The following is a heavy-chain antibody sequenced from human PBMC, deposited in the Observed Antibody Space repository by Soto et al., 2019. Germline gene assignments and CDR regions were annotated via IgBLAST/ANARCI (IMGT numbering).Heavy chain of an antibody. J-gene: IGHJ4*02. CDR3: ARERPYFDY. V-gene: IGHV1-8*01. CDR2: MNPNSGNT. Sequence: EASVKVSCKASGYTFTSYDINWVRQATGQGLEWMGWMNPNSGNTVYAQKFQGRITMTRNTSINTAYMELSSLRSEDTDVYYCARERPYFDYWGQGTLVPSPQ. CDR1: GYTFTSYD.